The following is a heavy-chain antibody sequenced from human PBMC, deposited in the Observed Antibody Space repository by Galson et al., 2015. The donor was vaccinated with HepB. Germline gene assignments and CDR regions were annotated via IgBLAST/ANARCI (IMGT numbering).Heavy chain of an antibody. V-gene: IGHV4-34*01. CDR3: ARGRARHPRSGLGY. Sequence: SETLSLTCSITGESFSGYYGTWFRQPPGRRLEWIGEVGHSGSGNYSRSLKRRVAISVDMSRNQFSLTLASVTAADTAVYYCARGRARHPRSGLGYWGQGTLVIVSS. CDR2: VGHSGSG. J-gene: IGHJ4*02. CDR1: GESFSGYY. D-gene: IGHD3-10*01.